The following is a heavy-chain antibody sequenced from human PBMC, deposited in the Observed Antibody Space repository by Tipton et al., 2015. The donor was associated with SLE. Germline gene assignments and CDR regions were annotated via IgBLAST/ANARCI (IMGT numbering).Heavy chain of an antibody. CDR1: GYTFTSYG. V-gene: IGHV1-18*01. D-gene: IGHD3-22*01. CDR2: ISAYNGNT. CDR3: ARDDKPHYYDSSGYDAFDI. J-gene: IGHJ3*02. Sequence: QLVQSGAEVKKPGASVKVSCKASGYTFTSYGISWVRQAPGQGLEWMGWISAYNGNTNYAQKLQGRVTMTTVTSTSTAYMELRSLRSDDTAVYYCARDDKPHYYDSSGYDAFDIWGQGTVVTVSS.